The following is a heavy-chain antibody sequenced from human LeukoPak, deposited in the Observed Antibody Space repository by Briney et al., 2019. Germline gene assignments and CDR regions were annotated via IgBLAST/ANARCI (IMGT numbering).Heavy chain of an antibody. CDR1: GFTFSSYG. V-gene: IGHV3-30*18. CDR2: ISYDGSNK. CDR3: AKDPPRDGSGSYSNWFDP. D-gene: IGHD3-10*01. J-gene: IGHJ5*02. Sequence: GRSLRLSCAASGFTFSSYGMHWVRQAPGKGLEWVAVISYDGSNKYYADSVKGRFTISRDNSKNTLYLQMNSLRAEDTAVYYCAKDPPRDGSGSYSNWFDPWGQGTLVTVSS.